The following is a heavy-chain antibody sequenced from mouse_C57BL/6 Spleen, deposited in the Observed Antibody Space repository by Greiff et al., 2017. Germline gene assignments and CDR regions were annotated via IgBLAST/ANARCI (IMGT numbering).Heavy chain of an antibody. CDR1: GFTFSDYY. J-gene: IGHJ2*01. Sequence: EVKVVESEGGLVQPGSSMKLSCTASGFTFSDYYMAWVRQVPEKGLEWVANINYDGSSTYYLDSLKSRFIISRDNAKNILYLQMSSLKSEDTATYYCAREGYYGLFDYWGQGTTLTVSS. CDR2: INYDGSST. V-gene: IGHV5-16*01. CDR3: AREGYYGLFDY. D-gene: IGHD1-2*01.